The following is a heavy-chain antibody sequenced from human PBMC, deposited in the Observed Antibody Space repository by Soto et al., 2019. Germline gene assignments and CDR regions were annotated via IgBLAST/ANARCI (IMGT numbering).Heavy chain of an antibody. J-gene: IGHJ6*02. V-gene: IGHV3-30*03. CDR2: ILYDGSNK. Sequence: QVQLVESGGGEVQPGRSLRLSCAASGFTFSSYGMHWVRQAPGKGLEWVAVILYDGSNKYYADSVKGRLTISRDNSKNTLYLQMNRLRAEDAAVYYCARNSVRGTVGYYYGMDVWGQGTTVTVSS. CDR1: GFTFSSYG. D-gene: IGHD1-1*01. CDR3: ARNSVRGTVGYYYGMDV.